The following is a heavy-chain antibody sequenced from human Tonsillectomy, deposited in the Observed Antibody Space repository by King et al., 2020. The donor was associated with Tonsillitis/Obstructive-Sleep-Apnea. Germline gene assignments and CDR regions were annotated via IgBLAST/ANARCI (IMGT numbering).Heavy chain of an antibody. V-gene: IGHV3-21*01. CDR2: ISSSSSYI. D-gene: IGHD2-2*01. Sequence: VQLVESGGGLVKPGGSLRLSCAASGFTFSSYSMNWVRQAPGEGLEWVSSISSSSSYIYYADSVKGRFTISRDNAKNSLYLQMNSLRAEDTAVYYCARFGDIVVVPAATLPRFLSYYYYYYMDVWGKGTTVTVSS. CDR1: GFTFSSYS. CDR3: ARFGDIVVVPAATLPRFLSYYYYYYMDV. J-gene: IGHJ6*03.